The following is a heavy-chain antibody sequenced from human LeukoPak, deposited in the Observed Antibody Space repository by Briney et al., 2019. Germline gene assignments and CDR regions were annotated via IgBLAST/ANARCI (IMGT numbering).Heavy chain of an antibody. Sequence: GGSLRLSCGASGFTFSSYWMSWVRQAPGKGLEWVANINQDGSETYYVDSVKGRFTISIDNAKNSLYLQMNSLRADDTAVYYCANEGAYNSSSPTVHWGQGTLVTVSS. CDR3: ANEGAYNSSSPTVH. D-gene: IGHD6-6*01. CDR1: GFTFSSYW. J-gene: IGHJ1*01. V-gene: IGHV3-7*01. CDR2: INQDGSET.